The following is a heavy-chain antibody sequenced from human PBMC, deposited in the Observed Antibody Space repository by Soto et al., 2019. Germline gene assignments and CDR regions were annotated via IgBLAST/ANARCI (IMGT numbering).Heavy chain of an antibody. CDR3: AREKLTGAFDAFDI. Sequence: GGSLRLSCAASGFTFSSYGMHWVRQAPGKGLEWVAVIWYDGSNKYYADSVKGRFTISRDNSKNTLYLQMNSLRAEDTAVYYCAREKLTGAFDAFDIWDQGTMVTVSS. V-gene: IGHV3-33*08. D-gene: IGHD7-27*01. CDR2: IWYDGSNK. CDR1: GFTFSSYG. J-gene: IGHJ3*02.